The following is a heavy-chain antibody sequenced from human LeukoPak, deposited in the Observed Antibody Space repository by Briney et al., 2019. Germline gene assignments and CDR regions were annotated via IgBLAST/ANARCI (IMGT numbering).Heavy chain of an antibody. Sequence: PGGSLRLSCAASGFTFSSYWMSWVRQAPGKGLEWVANIKQDGSEKYYVDSVKGRFTISRDNAKNSLYLQMNSLRAEDTAVYYCARDKAYYDFWSGVSRSDAFDIWGQGTMVTVSS. V-gene: IGHV3-7*01. CDR3: ARDKAYYDFWSGVSRSDAFDI. CDR2: IKQDGSEK. J-gene: IGHJ3*02. D-gene: IGHD3-3*01. CDR1: GFTFSSYW.